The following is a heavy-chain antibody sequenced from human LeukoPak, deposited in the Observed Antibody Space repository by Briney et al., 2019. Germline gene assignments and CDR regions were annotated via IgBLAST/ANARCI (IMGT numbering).Heavy chain of an antibody. CDR3: ASAVTKVWAFDI. CDR1: GYTFTGYY. V-gene: IGHV1-2*02. Sequence: ASLKVSCKASGYTFTGYYMHWVRQAPGQGLEWVGWINTNSGGTNYAQKFQGRVTMTRDTSISTAYMELSRLRSDDTAVYYCASAVTKVWAFDIWGQGTMVTVSS. J-gene: IGHJ3*02. CDR2: INTNSGGT. D-gene: IGHD4-17*01.